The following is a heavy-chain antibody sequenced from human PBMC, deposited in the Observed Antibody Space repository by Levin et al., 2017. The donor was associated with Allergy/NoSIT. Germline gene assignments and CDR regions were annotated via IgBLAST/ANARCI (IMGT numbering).Heavy chain of an antibody. J-gene: IGHJ6*03. CDR3: AGDQYGTTTNNYYMDV. D-gene: IGHD1-1*01. CDR2: ISAYNGNT. Sequence: ASVKVSCKASGYTLTSYGISWVRQAPGQGLEWMGWISAYNGNTNYAQSLQGRVTMSTDTSTSTAYMELRGLRSDDTAVYYCAGDQYGTTTNNYYMDVWGKGTTVTVSS. CDR1: GYTLTSYG. V-gene: IGHV1-18*01.